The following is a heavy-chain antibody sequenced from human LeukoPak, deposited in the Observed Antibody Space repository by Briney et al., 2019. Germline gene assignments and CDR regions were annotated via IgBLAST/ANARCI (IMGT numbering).Heavy chain of an antibody. CDR1: GFTFSSYA. J-gene: IGHJ6*02. D-gene: IGHD3-10*01. CDR3: AKLPSASGAYGVDV. V-gene: IGHV3-23*01. Sequence: PGGSLRLSCAASGFTFSSYAMHWVRQAPGKGLEWVSTRSGSGGSNHYPASVEGRFTHSRENSKNTVFLQMNSRRAEYTAIYYCAKLPSASGAYGVDVWGQGTTVTVSS. CDR2: RSGSGGSN.